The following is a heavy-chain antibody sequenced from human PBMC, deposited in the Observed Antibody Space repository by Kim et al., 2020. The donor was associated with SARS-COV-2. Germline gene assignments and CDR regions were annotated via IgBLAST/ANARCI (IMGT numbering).Heavy chain of an antibody. J-gene: IGHJ2*01. CDR1: GGSISSYY. CDR3: ARQSAGYFDL. V-gene: IGHV4-59*08. CDR2: IYYSGST. Sequence: SETLSLTCTVSGGSISSYYWSWIRQPPGKGLEWIGYIYYSGSTNYNPSLKSRVTISVDTSKSQLSLKLSSVTAADTAVYHCARQSAGYFDLWGRGTLVTVSS.